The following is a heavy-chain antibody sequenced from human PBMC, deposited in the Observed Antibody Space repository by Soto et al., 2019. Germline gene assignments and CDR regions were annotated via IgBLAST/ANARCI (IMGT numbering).Heavy chain of an antibody. CDR2: ITPISGTV. V-gene: IGHV1-69*01. Sequence: QVQLVQSGAEVKKPGSSVRVSCRASGGSFSDYGFSWVRQAPGQGLEWMGGITPISGTVNYAQKFRGRITITADDSTSTVYMELSSLRSGDTAVYYCARVPAYDSFDPGGQGPLFTVS. D-gene: IGHD2-21*01. CDR1: GGSFSDYG. CDR3: ARVPAYDSFDP. J-gene: IGHJ5*02.